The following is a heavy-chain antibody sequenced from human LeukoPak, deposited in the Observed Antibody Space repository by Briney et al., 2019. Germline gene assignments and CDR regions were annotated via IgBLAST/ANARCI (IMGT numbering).Heavy chain of an antibody. J-gene: IGHJ4*02. V-gene: IGHV4-34*01. Sequence: SETLSLTCAVYGGSFSGYYWSWIRQPPGKGLEWIGEINHSGSTNYNPSLKSRVTISVDTSKNQFSLKLTSVTAADTAIYYCARKVTLTALGTYPYLDNWGQGILVTVSS. CDR3: ARKVTLTALGTYPYLDN. CDR1: GGSFSGYY. D-gene: IGHD3-10*01. CDR2: INHSGST.